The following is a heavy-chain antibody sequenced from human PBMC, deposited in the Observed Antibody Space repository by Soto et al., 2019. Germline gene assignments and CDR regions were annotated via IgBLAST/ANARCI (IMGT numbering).Heavy chain of an antibody. Sequence: VQLLESGGGLVQPGGSLRLSCAASGFTFSSYAMSWVRQAPGKGLEWVSAISGSGGSTYYADSVKGRFTISRDNSKNTLYLQMNSLRAEDTAVYYCAKVAFEYSSSQGWFDPWGQGTLVTVSS. V-gene: IGHV3-23*01. CDR1: GFTFSSYA. CDR3: AKVAFEYSSSQGWFDP. D-gene: IGHD6-6*01. J-gene: IGHJ5*02. CDR2: ISGSGGST.